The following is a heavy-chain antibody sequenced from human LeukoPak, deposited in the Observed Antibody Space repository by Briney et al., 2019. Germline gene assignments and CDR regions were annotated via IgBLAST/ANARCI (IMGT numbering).Heavy chain of an antibody. Sequence: SETLSLTCTVSGGSISSYYWSWIRQPPGKGLEWIGYIYYSGSTNYNPSLKSRVTISVDTSKNQFSLKLSSVTAADTAVYYCARDFGSDYYKFDYWGQGTLVTVSS. CDR1: GGSISSYY. D-gene: IGHD2-21*02. V-gene: IGHV4-59*01. J-gene: IGHJ4*02. CDR3: ARDFGSDYYKFDY. CDR2: IYYSGST.